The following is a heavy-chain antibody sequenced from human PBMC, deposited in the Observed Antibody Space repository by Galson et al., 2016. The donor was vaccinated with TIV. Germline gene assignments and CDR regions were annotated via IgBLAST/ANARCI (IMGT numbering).Heavy chain of an antibody. CDR1: GYNFAMHA. CDR2: TRTYNGDT. D-gene: IGHD3-3*01. V-gene: IGHV1-18*01. CDR3: ARDRNSVSAVVLEDDAFDI. J-gene: IGHJ3*02. Sequence: QSGAEVKKPGASVKVSCKASGYNFAMHAISWVRQAPGEGLEWMAWTRTYNGDTRHAEKVQGRVTTTTDTSTGTAYMELRSLRSDDTAVYYCARDRNSVSAVVLEDDAFDIWGQGTLVTVSS.